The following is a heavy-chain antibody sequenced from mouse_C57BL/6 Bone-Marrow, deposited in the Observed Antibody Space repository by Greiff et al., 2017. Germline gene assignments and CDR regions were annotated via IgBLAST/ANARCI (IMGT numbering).Heavy chain of an antibody. J-gene: IGHJ4*01. Sequence: EVQGVESGGGLVKPGGSLKLSCAASGFTFSSYTMSWVRQTPEKRLEWVATISGGGGNTYYPDSVKGRFTISRDNAKNTLYLQMSSLRSEDTALYYCARHERYYYAMDYWGQGTSVTVSS. CDR1: GFTFSSYT. V-gene: IGHV5-9*01. CDR3: ARHERYYYAMDY. CDR2: ISGGGGNT.